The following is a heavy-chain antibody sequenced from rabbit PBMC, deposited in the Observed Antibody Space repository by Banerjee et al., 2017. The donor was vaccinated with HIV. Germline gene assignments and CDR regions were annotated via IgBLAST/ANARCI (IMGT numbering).Heavy chain of an antibody. D-gene: IGHD6-1*01. CDR2: IYAGGSGST. CDR3: ARDFGGYDGYGYTHYFNL. Sequence: QSLEESGGDLVKPGASLTLTCKASGFSFSSGYDMCWVRQAPGKGLEWIACIYAGGSGSTYYASWAKGRFTISKTSSTTVTLQMTSLTAADTATYFCARDFGGYDGYGYTHYFNLWGPGTLVTVS. CDR1: GFSFSSGYD. J-gene: IGHJ4*01. V-gene: IGHV1S40*01.